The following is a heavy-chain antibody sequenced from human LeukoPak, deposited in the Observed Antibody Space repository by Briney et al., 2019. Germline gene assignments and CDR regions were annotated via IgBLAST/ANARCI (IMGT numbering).Heavy chain of an antibody. V-gene: IGHV1-18*01. Sequence: ASVKVSCKASGYTFTSYGISWVRQAPGQGLEWMGWISGYNGNTHYAQKLQGRVTMTTDTSTSTAYMELRSLRSDDTAVYYCARGPYCSGGTCYSQYFDYWGKGTLVTVSS. D-gene: IGHD2-15*01. J-gene: IGHJ4*02. CDR2: ISGYNGNT. CDR1: GYTFTSYG. CDR3: ARGPYCSGGTCYSQYFDY.